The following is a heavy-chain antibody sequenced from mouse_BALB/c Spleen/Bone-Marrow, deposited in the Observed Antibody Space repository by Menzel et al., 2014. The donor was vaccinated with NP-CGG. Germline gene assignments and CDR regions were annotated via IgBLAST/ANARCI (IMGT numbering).Heavy chain of an antibody. CDR2: INPSNGGT. V-gene: IGHV1S81*02. CDR3: TREGDSPVAY. J-gene: IGHJ3*01. D-gene: IGHD2-13*01. Sequence: QVQLKQSGAELVKPGASVKLYCKASGYTFTSYYMYWVKQRTGQGIEWIGEINPSNGGTTFNEKFKSKATLTVDKSSSSAYMQLSSLTAEDSAVYYCTREGDSPVAYWCQGTLVTVSA. CDR1: GYTFTSYY.